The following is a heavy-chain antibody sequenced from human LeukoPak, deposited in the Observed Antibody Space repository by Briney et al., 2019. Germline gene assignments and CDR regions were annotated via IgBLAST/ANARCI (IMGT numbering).Heavy chain of an antibody. CDR2: IKKDGSQK. CDR1: GFMFSSFW. CDR3: TRVFGGYDVSDY. J-gene: IGHJ4*02. D-gene: IGHD3-3*01. V-gene: IGHV3-7*03. Sequence: GGSLRLSCAASGFMFSSFWMSWVRQAPGPGLEWVANIKKDGSQKYYVDSVEGRFTISRDNAKNSLYLQMDSLRVDDTAVYYCTRVFGGYDVSDYWGQGTVVTVSS.